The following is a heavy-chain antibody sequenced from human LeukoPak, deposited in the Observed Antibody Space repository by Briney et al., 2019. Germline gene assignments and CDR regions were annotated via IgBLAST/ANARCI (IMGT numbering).Heavy chain of an antibody. J-gene: IGHJ2*01. Sequence: ASVKVSCKASGGTFSSYAISWVRQAPGQGLEWMGGIIPIFGTANYAQKFQGRVTITADESTSTAYMELSSLRSEDTAVYYCARDQRVGYCSSTSCYPSWYFDLWGRGTLVTVSS. CDR3: ARDQRVGYCSSTSCYPSWYFDL. D-gene: IGHD2-2*03. CDR2: IIPIFGTA. CDR1: GGTFSSYA. V-gene: IGHV1-69*13.